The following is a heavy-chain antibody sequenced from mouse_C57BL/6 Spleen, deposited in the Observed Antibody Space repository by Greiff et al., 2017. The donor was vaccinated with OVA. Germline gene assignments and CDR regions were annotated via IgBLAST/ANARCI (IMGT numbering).Heavy chain of an antibody. J-gene: IGHJ1*03. D-gene: IGHD2-2*01. CDR2: ISGGGGNT. V-gene: IGHV5-9*01. Sequence: EVQGVESGGGLVKPGGSLKLSCAASGFTFSSYTMSWVRQTPEKRLEWVATISGGGGNTYYTDSVKGRVTISRDNAKNTLYLQMSSLRSEDTALYYCARRNGYPHWYFDVWGTGTTVTVSS. CDR1: GFTFSSYT. CDR3: ARRNGYPHWYFDV.